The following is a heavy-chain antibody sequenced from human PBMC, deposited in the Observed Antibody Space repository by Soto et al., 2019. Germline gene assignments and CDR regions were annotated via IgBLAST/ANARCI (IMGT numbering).Heavy chain of an antibody. V-gene: IGHV6-1*01. CDR3: ARGAPDRSSWYGVGEGPGIYYYYGMDV. Sequence: SQTLSLTCAISGDSVSSNSAAWNWIRQSPSRGLEWLGRTYYRSKWYNDYAVSVKSRITINPDTSKNQFSLQLNSVTPEDTAVYYCARGAPDRSSWYGVGEGPGIYYYYGMDVWGQGTTVTVSS. D-gene: IGHD6-13*01. CDR2: TYYRSKWYN. J-gene: IGHJ6*02. CDR1: GDSVSSNSAA.